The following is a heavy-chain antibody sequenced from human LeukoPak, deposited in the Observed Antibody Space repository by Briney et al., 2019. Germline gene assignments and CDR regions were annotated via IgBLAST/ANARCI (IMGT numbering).Heavy chain of an antibody. Sequence: GGSLRLSCAASGFTFSSYAMSWVRQAPGKGLEWVSAISGSGGSTYYADSVKGRFTISRDNSKNTLYLQMNRLIAEDTAVYYCAKPSTFGATRDAFDIWGQGTMVTVSS. CDR1: GFTFSSYA. CDR3: AKPSTFGATRDAFDI. D-gene: IGHD3-16*01. J-gene: IGHJ3*02. V-gene: IGHV3-23*01. CDR2: ISGSGGST.